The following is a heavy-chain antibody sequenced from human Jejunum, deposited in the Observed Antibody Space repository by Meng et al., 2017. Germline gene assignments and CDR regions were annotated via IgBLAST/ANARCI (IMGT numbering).Heavy chain of an antibody. D-gene: IGHD2-21*02. Sequence: QVLLQGSGPGLVKPSQTLSLTCTVSGGSIGSVDYYWSWIRQHPGKGLEWIGSIHYTGNAYQNPSLKSRLTMSIDTSENQFSLKLSSVAAADTAVYYCARGVVTGAPYPGHWFDPWGQGTLVTVSS. J-gene: IGHJ5*02. CDR3: ARGVVTGAPYPGHWFDP. CDR1: GGSIGSVDYY. CDR2: IHYTGNA. V-gene: IGHV4-31*03.